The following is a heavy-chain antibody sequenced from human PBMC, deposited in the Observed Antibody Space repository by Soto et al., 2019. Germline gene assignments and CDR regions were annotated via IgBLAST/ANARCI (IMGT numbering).Heavy chain of an antibody. CDR1: GGSISSGDYY. D-gene: IGHD3-3*01. J-gene: IGHJ6*02. CDR3: ARGEKITIFGVVTRGVPGINYGMDV. CDR2: IYYSGSS. V-gene: IGHV4-30-4*01. Sequence: SETLSLTCTVSGGSISSGDYYWSWIRPSPGQGLEWIAYIYYSGSSYYNPSLKSRVTISVDPSKNQSSLKLSSVTDAETAVYYCARGEKITIFGVVTRGVPGINYGMDVWGQGTTVTVSS.